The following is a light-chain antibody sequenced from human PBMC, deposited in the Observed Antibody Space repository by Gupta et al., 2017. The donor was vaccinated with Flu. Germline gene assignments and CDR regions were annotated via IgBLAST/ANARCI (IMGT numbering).Light chain of an antibody. CDR3: QTGGGGAAV. V-gene: IGLV4-69*01. J-gene: IGLJ3*02. CDR1: SGYATCA. Sequence: VNITCTMNSGYATCAMEWHQQQQEKGARVSMKLKGDGSHSRGDGVPDRFAGYSAGTDRYLTIASRQDEDEADYYCQTGGGGAAVFGGGTKLTVL. CDR2: LKGDGSH.